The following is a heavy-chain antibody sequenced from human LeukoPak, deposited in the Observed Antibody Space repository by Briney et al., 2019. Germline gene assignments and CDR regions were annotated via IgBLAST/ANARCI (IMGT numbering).Heavy chain of an antibody. Sequence: GGSLSLSCAASGFTFSSYSVNWVRQAPGKGLEWVSSISSSSCYIYYADSVKGRFTISRDNAKNSLYLQMNSLRAEDTAVYYCARDLGYSSGWYLWDAFDIWGQGTMVTVSS. CDR1: GFTFSSYS. CDR2: ISSSSCYI. D-gene: IGHD6-19*01. J-gene: IGHJ3*02. V-gene: IGHV3-21*01. CDR3: ARDLGYSSGWYLWDAFDI.